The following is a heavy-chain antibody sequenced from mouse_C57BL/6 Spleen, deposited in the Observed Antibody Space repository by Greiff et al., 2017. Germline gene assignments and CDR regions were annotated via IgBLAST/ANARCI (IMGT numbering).Heavy chain of an antibody. J-gene: IGHJ1*03. V-gene: IGHV5-17*01. CDR3: AWGRDSPDLYFDV. Sequence: EVQRVESGGGLVKPGGSLKLSCAASGFTFSDYGMHWVRQAPEKGLEWVAYISSGSSTIYYADTVKGRFTISRDNAKNTPFLQMTSLRSEDTAMYYCAWGRDSPDLYFDVWGTGTTVTVSS. D-gene: IGHD2-12*01. CDR2: ISSGSSTI. CDR1: GFTFSDYG.